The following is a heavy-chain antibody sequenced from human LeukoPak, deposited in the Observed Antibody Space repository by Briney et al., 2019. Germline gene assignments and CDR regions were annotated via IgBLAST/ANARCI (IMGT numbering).Heavy chain of an antibody. CDR1: GFPFSSYG. J-gene: IGHJ4*02. CDR3: AKDLNTVVMQYFDS. CDR2: MRYDGKTE. D-gene: IGHD2-21*01. V-gene: IGHV3-30*02. Sequence: PGGSLRLSCTGSGFPFSSYGMHWVPPTPGRGLEWVAFMRYDGKTEYYADSVKGRFTIARDDSHSTVHLHMKDLSPDDAAVYFCAKDLNTVVMQYFDSWGQGTLVSVSS.